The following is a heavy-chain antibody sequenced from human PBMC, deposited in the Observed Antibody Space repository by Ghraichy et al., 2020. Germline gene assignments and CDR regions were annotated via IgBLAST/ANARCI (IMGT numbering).Heavy chain of an antibody. V-gene: IGHV4-39*07. J-gene: IGHJ5*02. D-gene: IGHD1-26*01. CDR3: ARATELLNWFDP. Sequence: SETLSLTCTVSGGSIRSSSYYWGWIRQPPGRGLEWIGSIYYGGSPYYDPSLESRVTISIGTSRNQLSLKLSSVTAADTAVYYCARATELLNWFDPWGQGTLVTVSS. CDR1: GGSIRSSSYY. CDR2: IYYGGSP.